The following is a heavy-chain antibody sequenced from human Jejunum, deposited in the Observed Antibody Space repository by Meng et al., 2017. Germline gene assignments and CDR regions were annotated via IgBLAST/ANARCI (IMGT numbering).Heavy chain of an antibody. CDR2: ISSGGIT. Sequence: GGSLRLSCAASGFSFRSYAMSWVRQAPGKGLEWVSSISSGGITDYAESVKGRFTISRDNSNNSLYLQMNSLRAEDTAVYYCAKRLYSGTDYCLDSWGQGTLVTVSS. CDR1: GFSFRSYA. D-gene: IGHD1-26*01. CDR3: AKRLYSGTDYCLDS. J-gene: IGHJ4*02. V-gene: IGHV3-23*01.